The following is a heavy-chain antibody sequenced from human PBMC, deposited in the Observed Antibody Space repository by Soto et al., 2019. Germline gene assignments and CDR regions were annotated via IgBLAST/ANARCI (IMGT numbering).Heavy chain of an antibody. CDR2: IVVGSGNT. CDR1: GFTFTSSA. V-gene: IGHV1-58*01. D-gene: IGHD2-15*01. J-gene: IGHJ6*02. Sequence: ASVKVSCKASGFTFTSSAVQWVRQARGQRLEWIGWIVVGSGNTNYAQKFQERVTITRDMSTSTAYMELSSLRSEDTAVYYCAAERAYCSGGSCYSISSYYYGMDVWGQGTTVTVSS. CDR3: AAERAYCSGGSCYSISSYYYGMDV.